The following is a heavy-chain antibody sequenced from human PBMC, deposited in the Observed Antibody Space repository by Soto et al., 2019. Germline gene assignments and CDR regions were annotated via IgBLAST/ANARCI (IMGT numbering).Heavy chain of an antibody. CDR2: IVHDGSSK. CDR1: GFTFRSHG. D-gene: IGHD2-15*01. CDR3: AKDPSGGNVGRFYH. J-gene: IGHJ4*02. Sequence: QMQLVESGGGVVQPGRSLRLSCAASGFTFRSHGMHWVCQGPGKGLEWVAVIVHDGSSKYYADSVKGRFTISRDNSKNTLYLQMNSLRAEDTAVYYCAKDPSGGNVGRFYHWGQGTLVTVSS. V-gene: IGHV3-30*18.